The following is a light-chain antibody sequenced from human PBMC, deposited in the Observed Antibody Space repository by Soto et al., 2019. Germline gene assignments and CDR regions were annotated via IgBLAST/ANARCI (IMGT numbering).Light chain of an antibody. CDR2: DAS. CDR3: QQRSNWPPTCT. J-gene: IGKJ2*02. V-gene: IGKV3-11*01. CDR1: QTVNSY. Sequence: EIVLTQSPATLSLSPGERATLSCRASQTVNSYLAWYQQKPGQAPRLLIYDASNRATGIPARFSGSGSGTEFTLTISNLEPEDFAVYYCQQRSNWPPTCTCGQGTKLEIK.